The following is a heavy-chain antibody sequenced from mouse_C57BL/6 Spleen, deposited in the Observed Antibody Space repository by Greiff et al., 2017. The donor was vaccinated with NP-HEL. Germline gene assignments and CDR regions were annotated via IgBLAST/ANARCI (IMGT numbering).Heavy chain of an antibody. D-gene: IGHD1-1*01. CDR2: INYDGSST. CDR3: ARDGYYYGSSFDY. J-gene: IGHJ2*01. CDR1: GFTFSDYY. V-gene: IGHV5-16*01. Sequence: DVKLVESEGGLVQPGSSMKLSCTASGFTFSDYYMAWVRQVPEKGLEWVANINYDGSSTYYLDSLKSRFIISRDNAKNILYLQMSSLKSEDTATYYCARDGYYYGSSFDYWGQGTTLTVSS.